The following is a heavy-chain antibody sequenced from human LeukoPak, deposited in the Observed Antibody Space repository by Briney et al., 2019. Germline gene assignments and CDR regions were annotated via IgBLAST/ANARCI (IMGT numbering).Heavy chain of an antibody. CDR2: IIPIFGTA. J-gene: IGHJ5*02. CDR1: GGTFSSYA. V-gene: IGHV1-69*05. CDR3: ARGPPHDYSNYWFDP. Sequence: SVKVSCKASGGTFSSYAISWVRQAPGQGLEWMGRIIPIFGTANYAQKFQGRVTITTDESTSTAYMELSSLRSEDTAVYYCARGPPHDYSNYWFDPWGQGTLVTVSS. D-gene: IGHD4-11*01.